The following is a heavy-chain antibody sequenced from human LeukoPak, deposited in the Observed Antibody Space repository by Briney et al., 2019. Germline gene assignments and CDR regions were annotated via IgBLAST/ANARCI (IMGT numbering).Heavy chain of an antibody. Sequence: SETLSLTCAVYGGSFSGYYWSWIRQPPGKGLEWIGEINHSGSTNYNPSLKSRVTISVDTSKNQFSLKLSSVTAADTAVYYCARSSGWYRKTYYFDYWGQGTLLTVSS. D-gene: IGHD6-19*01. V-gene: IGHV4-34*01. CDR1: GGSFSGYY. CDR3: ARSSGWYRKTYYFDY. CDR2: INHSGST. J-gene: IGHJ4*02.